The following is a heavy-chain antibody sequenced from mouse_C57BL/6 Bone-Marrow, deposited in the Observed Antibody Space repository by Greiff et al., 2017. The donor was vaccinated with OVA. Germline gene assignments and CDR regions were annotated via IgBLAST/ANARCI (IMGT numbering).Heavy chain of an antibody. Sequence: EVQLVESGGGLVKPGGSLKLSCAASGFTFSSYTMSWVRQTPEKRLEWVATISGGGGNTYYPDSVKGRFTISRDNAKNTLYLQMSSLRSEDTALYYCARKTGTWYFDVWGTGTTVTVSS. J-gene: IGHJ1*03. CDR2: ISGGGGNT. D-gene: IGHD4-1*01. CDR3: ARKTGTWYFDV. CDR1: GFTFSSYT. V-gene: IGHV5-9*01.